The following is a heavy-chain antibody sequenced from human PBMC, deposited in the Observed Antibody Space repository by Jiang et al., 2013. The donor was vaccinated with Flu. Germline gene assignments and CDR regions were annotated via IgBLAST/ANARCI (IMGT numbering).Heavy chain of an antibody. V-gene: IGHV5-51*01. CDR3: ARHEEEGWQQLAGEIVTLDY. Sequence: IIYPGDSDTRYSPSFQGQVTISADKSISTAYLQWSSLKASDTAMYYCARHEEEGWQQLAGEIVTLDYWGQGTLVTVSS. J-gene: IGHJ4*02. D-gene: IGHD6-13*01. CDR2: IYPGDSDT.